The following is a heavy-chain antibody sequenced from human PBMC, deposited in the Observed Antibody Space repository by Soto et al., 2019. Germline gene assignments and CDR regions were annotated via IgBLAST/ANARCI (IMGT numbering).Heavy chain of an antibody. Sequence: GGSLRLSCAASGFTFDDYAMHWVRQAPGKGLEWVSGISWNSGSIGYADSVKGRFTISRDNAKNSLYLQMNSLRAEDTALYYCAKDLRTKPGTYYYMDVWGKGTTVTVSS. D-gene: IGHD2-2*01. CDR1: GFTFDDYA. CDR2: ISWNSGSI. V-gene: IGHV3-9*01. CDR3: AKDLRTKPGTYYYMDV. J-gene: IGHJ6*03.